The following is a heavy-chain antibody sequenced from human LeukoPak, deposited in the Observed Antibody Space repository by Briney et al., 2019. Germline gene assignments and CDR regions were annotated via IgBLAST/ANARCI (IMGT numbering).Heavy chain of an antibody. Sequence: GGSLRLSCAASGFTFSSYWMHWVRQAPGKGLVWVSRINSDGSSTSYADSVKGRFTISRDNAKNTLYLQRNSLRAEDTAVYYCARDRRVIGPIEYWGQGTLVTVSS. D-gene: IGHD2-21*01. J-gene: IGHJ4*02. CDR3: ARDRRVIGPIEY. V-gene: IGHV3-74*01. CDR1: GFTFSSYW. CDR2: INSDGSST.